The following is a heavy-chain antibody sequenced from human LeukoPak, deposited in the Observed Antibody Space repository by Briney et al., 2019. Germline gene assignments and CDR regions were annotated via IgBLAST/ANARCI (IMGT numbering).Heavy chain of an antibody. V-gene: IGHV4-38-2*02. D-gene: IGHD3-3*02. CDR1: GYSINSGYY. Sequence: PSETLSLTCTVSGYSINSGYYWGWIRQPPGKGLKWIGSISHSGSTYYIPSLKSRVTISVDTSKNQFSLKLSSLTAADTAVYYCARLRRSRLAEFDYWGQGTLVTVSS. CDR2: ISHSGST. CDR3: ARLRRSRLAEFDY. J-gene: IGHJ4*02.